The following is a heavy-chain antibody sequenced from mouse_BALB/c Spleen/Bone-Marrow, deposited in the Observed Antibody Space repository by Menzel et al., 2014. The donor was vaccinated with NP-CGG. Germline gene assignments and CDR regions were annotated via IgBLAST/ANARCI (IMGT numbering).Heavy chain of an antibody. CDR2: ITSGGSYT. V-gene: IGHV5-6-4*01. CDR1: GFTFSSYT. D-gene: IGHD1-2*01. Sequence: EVKPMESGGGLVKPGGSLKLSCAASGFTFSSYTMSWVRQTPEKRLEWVATITSGGSYTYYPDSVKGRFTISRDNAKNTLYLQMSSLKSEDTAMYYCTRDNGPFDYWGQGTTLTVSS. J-gene: IGHJ2*01. CDR3: TRDNGPFDY.